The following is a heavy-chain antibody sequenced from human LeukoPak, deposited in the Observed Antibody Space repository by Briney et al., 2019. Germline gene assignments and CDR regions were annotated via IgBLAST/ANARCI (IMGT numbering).Heavy chain of an antibody. CDR3: ASLYFYGSGSYQAPYFDY. D-gene: IGHD3-10*01. Sequence: KPSETLSLTCTVSGGSISSSSYYWGWIRQPPGKGLEWIGSIYYSGSTYYNPSLKSRVTISVDTSKNQFSLKLSSVTAADTAVYYCASLYFYGSGSYQAPYFDYWGQGTLVTVSS. CDR2: IYYSGST. CDR1: GGSISSSSYY. J-gene: IGHJ4*02. V-gene: IGHV4-39*01.